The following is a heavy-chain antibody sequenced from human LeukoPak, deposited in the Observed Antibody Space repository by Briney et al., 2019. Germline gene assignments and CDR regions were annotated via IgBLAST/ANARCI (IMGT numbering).Heavy chain of an antibody. CDR2: INPNSGGT. Sequence: YTLGEYEVHGGRQVTRKEIEWMGWINPNSGGTNYAQKFQGRVTMTRDTSISTAYMELSRLRSDDTAVYYCAREEAIGYCSSTSCYNWFDPWGQGTLVTVSS. CDR1: YTLGEYE. CDR3: AREEAIGYCSSTSCYNWFDP. D-gene: IGHD2-2*03. V-gene: IGHV1-2*02. J-gene: IGHJ5*02.